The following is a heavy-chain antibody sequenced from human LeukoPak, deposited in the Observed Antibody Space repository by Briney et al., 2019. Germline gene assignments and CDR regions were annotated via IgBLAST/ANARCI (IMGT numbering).Heavy chain of an antibody. Sequence: PGGSLRLSCAASGFIVSTNYMNWVGQAPGKGPEWVSAISGSGGSTYYADSVKGRFTISRDNSKNTLYLQMNSLRAEDTAVYYCAKSPYYYDSSGRYGMDVWGQGTTVTVSS. J-gene: IGHJ6*02. V-gene: IGHV3-23*01. D-gene: IGHD3-22*01. CDR3: AKSPYYYDSSGRYGMDV. CDR1: GFIVSTNY. CDR2: ISGSGGST.